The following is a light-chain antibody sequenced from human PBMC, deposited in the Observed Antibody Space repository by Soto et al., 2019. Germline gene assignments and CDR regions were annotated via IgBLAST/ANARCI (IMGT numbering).Light chain of an antibody. V-gene: IGLV2-23*03. J-gene: IGLJ1*01. Sequence: QSVLTQPASVSGSPGQSITISCTGTSSDVGSYNLVSWYQQHPGKAPKLMIYEGSKRPSGVSNRFSGSKSGNTASLTISGLQAEDEAGYYCCSYAGSSTFFYVFGTGTKVTVL. CDR2: EGS. CDR1: SSDVGSYNL. CDR3: CSYAGSSTFFYV.